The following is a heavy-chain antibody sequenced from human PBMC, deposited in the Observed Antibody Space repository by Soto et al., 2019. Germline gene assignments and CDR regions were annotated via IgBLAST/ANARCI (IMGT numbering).Heavy chain of an antibody. CDR2: ISGSGGST. J-gene: IGHJ6*02. D-gene: IGHD6-13*01. V-gene: IGHV3-23*01. CDR3: AKYGPSAAAGRYYYYGMDV. CDR1: GFTFSSYA. Sequence: PGGSLRLSCAASGFTFSSYAMSWVRQAPGKGLEWVSAISGSGGSTYYADSVKGRFTISRDNSKNTLYLQMNSLRAEDTAVYYCAKYGPSAAAGRYYYYGMDVWGQGTTVTVSS.